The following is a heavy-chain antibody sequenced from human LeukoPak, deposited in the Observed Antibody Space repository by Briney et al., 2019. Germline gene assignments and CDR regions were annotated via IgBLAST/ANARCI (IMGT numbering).Heavy chain of an antibody. J-gene: IGHJ5*02. CDR1: GFTVSSNY. Sequence: GGSLRLSCAASGFTVSSNYMSWVRQAPGKGLEWVSVIYSGGSTYYADSVKGRFTISRDNSKNTLYLQMNSLRAEDTAVYYCAAGIAVAGTGFDPWGQGTLVTVSS. CDR2: IYSGGST. V-gene: IGHV3-66*01. CDR3: AAGIAVAGTGFDP. D-gene: IGHD6-19*01.